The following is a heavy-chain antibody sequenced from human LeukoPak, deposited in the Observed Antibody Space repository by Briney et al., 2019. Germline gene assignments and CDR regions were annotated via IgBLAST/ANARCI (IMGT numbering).Heavy chain of an antibody. V-gene: IGHV3-73*01. CDR2: IRSKANSYAT. D-gene: IGHD3-16*02. J-gene: IGHJ4*02. CDR1: GFTFSGSA. Sequence: PGGSLRLSCAASGFTFSGSAMHWVRQASGKGLEWVGRIRSKANSYATAYAASVKGRFTISRDDPKNTAYLQMNSLKTEDTAVYYCTRHYDDYVWGSYRYGDDYWGQGPLVTASS. CDR3: TRHYDDYVWGSYRYGDDY.